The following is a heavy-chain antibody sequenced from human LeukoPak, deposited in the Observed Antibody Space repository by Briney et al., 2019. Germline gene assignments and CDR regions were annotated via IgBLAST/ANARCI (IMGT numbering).Heavy chain of an antibody. CDR3: AREYYYGSGTFGVNWFDP. Sequence: GGSLRLSCAASGFTFTSYNMNWVRRAPGKGLEWISFISSSGSTIYYADSVKGRFTISRDNAKNSLYLQMNSLRAEDTAVYYCAREYYYGSGTFGVNWFDPWGQGTLVTVSS. D-gene: IGHD3-10*01. V-gene: IGHV3-48*01. J-gene: IGHJ5*02. CDR1: GFTFTSYN. CDR2: ISSSGSTI.